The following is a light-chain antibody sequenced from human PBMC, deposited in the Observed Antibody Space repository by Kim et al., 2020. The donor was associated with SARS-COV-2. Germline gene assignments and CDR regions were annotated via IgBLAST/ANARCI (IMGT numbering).Light chain of an antibody. J-gene: IGKJ5*01. CDR3: QHRSDWPIT. CDR1: QNITTH. V-gene: IGKV3-11*01. CDR2: DSP. Sequence: LSPRERVSRSCGASQNITTHLAWCQHRPGQAPSLLISDSPTRATGLPGRFSGRGSGTDFTLSISSLGPEDFAVYYCQHRSDWPITFGQGTRLEIK.